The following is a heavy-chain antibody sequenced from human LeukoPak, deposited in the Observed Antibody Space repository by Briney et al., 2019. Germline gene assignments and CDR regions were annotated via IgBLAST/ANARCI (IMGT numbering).Heavy chain of an antibody. D-gene: IGHD6-19*01. CDR3: ARHDDSSGWFGAYIDY. V-gene: IGHV4-39*01. CDR2: LYYSGST. J-gene: IGHJ4*02. CDR1: GVSISSSSHY. Sequence: SETLSLTCTVSGVSISSSSHYWGWIRQPPGRGLEWIGRLYYSGSTYYNPSLKSRITISADTSKHQFSLKLRSVTAAHTGVYYCARHDDSSGWFGAYIDYWGQGTLVTVSS.